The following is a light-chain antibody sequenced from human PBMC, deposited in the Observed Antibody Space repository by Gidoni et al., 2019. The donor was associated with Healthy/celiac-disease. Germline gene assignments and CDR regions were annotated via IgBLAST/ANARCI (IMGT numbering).Light chain of an antibody. V-gene: IGLV2-8*01. CDR2: EVS. CDR1: SSDVGGYNY. Sequence: ALPQPPSAPGSPGQPVTISCTGTSSDVGGYNYVSWYQQHPGKAPKLMIYEVSKRPSGVPDRFSGSKSGNTASLTVSGLQAEDEADYYCSSYAGSNNPVFGGGTKLTVL. J-gene: IGLJ2*01. CDR3: SSYAGSNNPV.